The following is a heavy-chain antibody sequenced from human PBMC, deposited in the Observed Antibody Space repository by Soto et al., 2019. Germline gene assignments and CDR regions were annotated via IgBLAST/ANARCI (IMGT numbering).Heavy chain of an antibody. CDR1: GYIFSSFG. J-gene: IGHJ6*02. D-gene: IGHD4-17*01. CDR3: AREARDYGYYSGMDV. Sequence: ASVKVSCKASGYIFSSFGIIWVRQAPGQGLERMGWISAYNGNTNYAQKFQGRVTMTTDTSTSTAYVELRSLNSDDTAVYYCAREARDYGYYSGMDVWGQGTTVTVSS. CDR2: ISAYNGNT. V-gene: IGHV1-18*01.